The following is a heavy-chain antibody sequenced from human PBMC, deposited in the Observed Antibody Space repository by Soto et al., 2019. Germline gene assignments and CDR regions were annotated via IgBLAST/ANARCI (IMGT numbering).Heavy chain of an antibody. Sequence: SETLSLTCTVSGGSISSGDYYWSWIRQPPGKGLEWIGYIYYSGSTYYNPSLKSRVTISVDTSKNQFSLKLSSVTAADTAVYYCARDYGGGYWFDPWGQGTLVTSPQ. CDR3: ARDYGGGYWFDP. V-gene: IGHV4-30-4*01. J-gene: IGHJ5*02. CDR1: GGSISSGDYY. CDR2: IYYSGST. D-gene: IGHD4-17*01.